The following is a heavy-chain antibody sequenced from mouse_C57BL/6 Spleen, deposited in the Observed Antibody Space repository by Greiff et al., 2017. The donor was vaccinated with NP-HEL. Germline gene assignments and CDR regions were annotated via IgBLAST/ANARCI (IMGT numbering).Heavy chain of an antibody. J-gene: IGHJ4*01. D-gene: IGHD2-1*01. CDR2: INPSTGGI. V-gene: IGHV1-53*01. Sequence: QVQLQQPGTELVKPGASVKLSCKASGYTFTSYWMHWVKQRPGQGLEWIGNINPSTGGINYNEKFKSKATLSVDKASSTAYMQLSSLTSEDSAVYYCERREVYYAVAMDYWGQGTSVTVSS. CDR1: GYTFTSYW. CDR3: ERREVYYAVAMDY.